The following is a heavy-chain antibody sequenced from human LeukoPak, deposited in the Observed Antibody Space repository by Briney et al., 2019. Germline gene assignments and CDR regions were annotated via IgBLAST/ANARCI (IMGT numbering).Heavy chain of an antibody. CDR1: GFTFTNYV. J-gene: IGHJ4*02. V-gene: IGHV3-23*01. CDR2: ISGTGGST. Sequence: GGSLRLSCAASGFTFTNYVMNWVRQAPGKGLEWVSAISGTGGSTYYADSVKGRFTIPRDNAKNSLYLQMNSLRAEDTAVYYCARDGGRGFDYWGQGTLVTVSS. CDR3: ARDGGRGFDY. D-gene: IGHD3-3*01.